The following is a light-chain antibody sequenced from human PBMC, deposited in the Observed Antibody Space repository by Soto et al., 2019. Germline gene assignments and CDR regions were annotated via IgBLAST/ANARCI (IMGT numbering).Light chain of an antibody. V-gene: IGKV3-20*01. J-gene: IGKJ1*01. CDR1: QSVTSNF. CDR3: QQYGSSPVT. CDR2: GAS. Sequence: EIVLTQSPGTLSLSPGERTTLSCRASQSVTSNFLAWYQQKPGQAPRLLIYGASSRATGIPDRFSGSGSGTGFILTISRLEPEDSAVYYCQQYGSSPVTFGQGPKVEIK.